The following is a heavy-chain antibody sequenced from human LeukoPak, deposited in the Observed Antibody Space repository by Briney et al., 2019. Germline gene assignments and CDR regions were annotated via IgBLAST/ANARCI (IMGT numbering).Heavy chain of an antibody. CDR3: ARVYYCSSTSCYPYYFDY. CDR2: ICPGDSDT. Sequence: GESLKISCKGSGYSFTSYWIGWVRQMPGKGLEWMGIICPGDSDTRYSPSFQGQVTISADKSISTAYLQWSSLKASDTAIYYCARVYYCSSTSCYPYYFDYWGQGTLVTVSS. V-gene: IGHV5-51*01. CDR1: GYSFTSYW. D-gene: IGHD2-2*01. J-gene: IGHJ4*02.